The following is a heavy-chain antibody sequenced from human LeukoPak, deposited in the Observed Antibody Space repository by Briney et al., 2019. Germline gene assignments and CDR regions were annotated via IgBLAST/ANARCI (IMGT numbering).Heavy chain of an antibody. D-gene: IGHD5-18*01. V-gene: IGHV4-59*01. CDR1: GGSISSFY. J-gene: IGHJ4*02. CDR2: IYYSGST. Sequence: SETLSLTCTVSGGSISSFYWSWIRQSPGKGLEWIGYIYYSGSTNYHPSLKSRVTISVDTSKNQFSLKLSSVTAADTAVYYCARDSYGYIPFDYWGQGTLVTVSS. CDR3: ARDSYGYIPFDY.